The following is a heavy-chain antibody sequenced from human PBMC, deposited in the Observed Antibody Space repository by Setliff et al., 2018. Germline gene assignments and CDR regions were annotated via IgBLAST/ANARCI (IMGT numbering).Heavy chain of an antibody. CDR3: GGGFSRIEGWGNWFDP. V-gene: IGHV4-39*01. CDR2: IYDSGSS. CDR1: GGSVSNSGFF. Sequence: TSETLSLTCTVSGGSVSNSGFFWGWPRQAPGKGLEWIGNIYDSGSSNYNASLKSRLIITRDTSKNQISLKLTSVTAADTAGYYCGGGFSRIEGWGNWFDPWGQGILVTVSS. J-gene: IGHJ5*02. D-gene: IGHD3-16*01.